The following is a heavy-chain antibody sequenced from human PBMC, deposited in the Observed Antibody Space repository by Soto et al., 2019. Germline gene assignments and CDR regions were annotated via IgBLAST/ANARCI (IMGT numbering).Heavy chain of an antibody. J-gene: IGHJ6*03. CDR3: AGTTSHQWYYMDV. D-gene: IGHD1-7*01. CDR2: TYYRSRWYN. V-gene: IGHV6-1*01. CDR1: GDSVSSNSAA. Sequence: SRTLSLTCAISGDSVSSNSAAWNWIRLSPSRGLEWLARTYYRSRWYNDYAVSVRSRITVNPDTSKYQFSLQLTSVTPEDSAVFYCAGTTSHQWYYMDVWGKGTTVTVS.